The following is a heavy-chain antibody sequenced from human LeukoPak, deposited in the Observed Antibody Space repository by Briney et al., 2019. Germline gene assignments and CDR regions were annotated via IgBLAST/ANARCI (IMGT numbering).Heavy chain of an antibody. CDR1: GGSFSGYY. CDR2: IIHIGST. D-gene: IGHD3-3*01. CDR3: ARGRRSSSITIFGVVRPPFDY. Sequence: SETLSLTCAVYGGSFSGYYWSWIRQPPGKGLEWIGEIIHIGSTNYNPSLKSRVTISVDTSKNQFSLKLSSVTAADTAVYYCARGRRSSSITIFGVVRPPFDYWGQGTLVTVSS. J-gene: IGHJ4*02. V-gene: IGHV4-34*12.